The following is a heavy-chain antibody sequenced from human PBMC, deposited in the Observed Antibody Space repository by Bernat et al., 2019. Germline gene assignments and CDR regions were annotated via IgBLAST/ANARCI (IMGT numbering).Heavy chain of an antibody. CDR1: GFNFNIYW. V-gene: IGHV3-7*03. CDR2: IKEDGSEK. CDR3: ATYGRMVV. J-gene: IGHJ6*02. Sequence: EVQLVESGGGLVQPGGSLRLSCAVSGFNFNIYWMTWVRQAPGKGLEWVANIKEDGSEKNYVDSVKGRFTISRDNAKNSLYLQMNSLRAEDTAVYYCATYGRMVVWGQGTTVTVSS. D-gene: IGHD4-17*01.